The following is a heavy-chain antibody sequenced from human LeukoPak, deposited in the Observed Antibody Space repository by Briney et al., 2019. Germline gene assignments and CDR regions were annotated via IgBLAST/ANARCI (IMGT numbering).Heavy chain of an antibody. CDR2: ISGSGGST. V-gene: IGHV3-23*01. Sequence: GGSLRLSCAASGFTFSSYAMSWVRQAPGKGLEWVSAISGSGGSTYYADSVKGRFTISRDNSKNTLYLQMNSLRAEDTAVYYYAKGFLRSYLTYWGQGTLVTVSS. CDR1: GFTFSSYA. D-gene: IGHD1-26*01. J-gene: IGHJ4*02. CDR3: AKGFLRSYLTY.